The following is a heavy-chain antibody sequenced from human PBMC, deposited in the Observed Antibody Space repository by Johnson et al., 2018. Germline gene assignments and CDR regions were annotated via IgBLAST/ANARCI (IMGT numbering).Heavy chain of an antibody. D-gene: IGHD3-22*01. V-gene: IGHV3-30-3*01. CDR1: GFTFSSYA. CDR3: ARTFYYDSRCAFDI. CDR2: ISYDGSNK. Sequence: QVQLVQSGGGVVQPGRSLRLSCAASGFTFSSYAMHWVRQAPGKGLEWVAVISYDGSNKYYADSVKGRFTISRDNSKNTLYLQMNSLRAEDTAVYYLARTFYYDSRCAFDIWGPGTMVTVSS. J-gene: IGHJ3*02.